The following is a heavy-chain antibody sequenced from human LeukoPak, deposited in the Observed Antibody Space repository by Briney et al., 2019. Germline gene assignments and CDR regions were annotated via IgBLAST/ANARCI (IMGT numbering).Heavy chain of an antibody. D-gene: IGHD2-15*01. V-gene: IGHV5-51*01. CDR1: GYSFISYW. Sequence: NHGESLKISCKGSGYSFISYWIGWVRQMPGKGLEWMGIIYPGDSDTRYSPSFQGQVTISADKSISTAYLQWSSLKASDTAMYYCARGNGGIEVVVAATDAFDIWGQGTMFTVSS. CDR2: IYPGDSDT. CDR3: ARGNGGIEVVVAATDAFDI. J-gene: IGHJ3*02.